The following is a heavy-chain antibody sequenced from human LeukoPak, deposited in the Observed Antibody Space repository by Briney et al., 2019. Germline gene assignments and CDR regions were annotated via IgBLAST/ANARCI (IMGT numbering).Heavy chain of an antibody. Sequence: SQTLSLTCAISGGSVSRNSVAWNWIRQSPSRGLEWLGRTYYRSKWYNDYAVSVRSRISINPDTSKNQFSLQLNSVTPEDTAVYYCARGQYSAHDYWGQGTLVTVSS. CDR1: GGSVSRNSVA. D-gene: IGHD4-11*01. V-gene: IGHV6-1*01. CDR2: TYYRSKWYN. CDR3: ARGQYSAHDY. J-gene: IGHJ4*02.